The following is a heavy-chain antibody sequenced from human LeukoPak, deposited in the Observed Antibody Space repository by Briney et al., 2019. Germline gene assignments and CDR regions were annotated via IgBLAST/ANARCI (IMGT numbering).Heavy chain of an antibody. V-gene: IGHV3-30*18. J-gene: IGHJ6*03. CDR3: AKGEGYSSIYYMDV. D-gene: IGHD6-13*01. Sequence: SGGSLRLSCAASGFTFSSYEMNWVRQAPGKGLEWVAVISYDGSNKYYADSVKGRFTISRDNSKNTLYLQMNSLRAEDTAVYYCAKGEGYSSIYYMDVWGKGTTVTVSS. CDR2: ISYDGSNK. CDR1: GFTFSSYE.